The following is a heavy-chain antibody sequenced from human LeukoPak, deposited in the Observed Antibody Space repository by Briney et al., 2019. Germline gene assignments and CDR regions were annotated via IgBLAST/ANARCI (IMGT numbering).Heavy chain of an antibody. CDR1: GYTFTSYA. J-gene: IGHJ5*02. CDR3: ARPGILTGYPYNWFDP. Sequence: GASVKVSCKASGYTFTSYAMHWVRQAPGQRLEWMGWINAGNGNTKYSQRFQGRVTITRDTSANTAYMELSSLRSEDTAVYYCARPGILTGYPYNWFDPWGQGTLVTVSS. D-gene: IGHD3-9*01. V-gene: IGHV1-3*01. CDR2: INAGNGNT.